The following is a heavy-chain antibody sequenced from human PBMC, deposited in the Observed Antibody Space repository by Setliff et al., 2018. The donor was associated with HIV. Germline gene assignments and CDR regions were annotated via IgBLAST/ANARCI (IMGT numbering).Heavy chain of an antibody. CDR3: AKAAVEMTTIAFGGPPGY. Sequence: SVKVSCKASGGTFRSYSINWVRQAPGQGLEWMGTIIPFIDATHYAQSFQGRLTITADESSNTAYTELSSLRLHDTAVYYCAKAAVEMTTIAFGGPPGYWGQGTLVTVSS. CDR2: IIPFIDAT. V-gene: IGHV1-69*11. D-gene: IGHD3-16*01. J-gene: IGHJ4*02. CDR1: GGTFRSYS.